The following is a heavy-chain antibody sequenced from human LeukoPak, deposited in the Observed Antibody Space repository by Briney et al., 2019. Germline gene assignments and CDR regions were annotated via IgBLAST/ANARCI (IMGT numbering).Heavy chain of an antibody. CDR2: ISSSSSYI. CDR3: ARGPRYYYMDV. CDR1: GFTFSSYS. Sequence: GGSLRLSCAASGFTFSSYSMNWVRQASGKGLEWVSSISSSSSYIYYADSVKGRFTISRDNAKNSLYLQMNSLRAEDTAVYFCARGPRYYYMDVWGKGTTVIVSS. V-gene: IGHV3-21*01. J-gene: IGHJ6*03.